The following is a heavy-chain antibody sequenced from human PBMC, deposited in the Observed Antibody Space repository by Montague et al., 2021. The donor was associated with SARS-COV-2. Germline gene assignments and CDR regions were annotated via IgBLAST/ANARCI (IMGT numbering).Heavy chain of an antibody. CDR1: GDSISSSNYY. CDR3: ARHGEMATIVGCCFFDL. J-gene: IGHJ2*01. Sequence: SETLSLTCTVSGDSISSSNYYWSWIRQPPGKGLEWIGSIYYRGSTYYNPSLKSRVTISVATSMNQFSLTLSSVTAADTAVYYCARHGEMATIVGCCFFDLWGRGTLVTVSS. D-gene: IGHD5-24*01. V-gene: IGHV4-39*01. CDR2: IYYRGST.